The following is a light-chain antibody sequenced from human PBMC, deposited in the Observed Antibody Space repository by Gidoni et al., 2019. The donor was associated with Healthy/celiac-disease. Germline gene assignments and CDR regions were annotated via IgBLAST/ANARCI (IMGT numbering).Light chain of an antibody. Sequence: QSALTQPASVSGSPGQSITISCTGTSSAVGSYNLVSWYQQHPGKAPKLMIYEVSKRPSGVSNRFSGSKSGNTASLTISGLQAEDEADYYCCSYAGSSTFGVVFGGGTKLTV. J-gene: IGLJ2*01. CDR1: SSAVGSYNL. V-gene: IGLV2-23*02. CDR3: CSYAGSSTFGVV. CDR2: EVS.